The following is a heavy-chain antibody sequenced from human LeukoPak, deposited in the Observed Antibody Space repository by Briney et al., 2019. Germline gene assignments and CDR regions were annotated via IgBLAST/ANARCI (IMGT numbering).Heavy chain of an antibody. D-gene: IGHD4-11*01. CDR3: ARVGTTVTPRYYYYYYGMDV. V-gene: IGHV3-7*03. CDR2: IKQDGSEK. J-gene: IGHJ6*02. CDR1: GFTFSSYW. Sequence: GGSLRLSCAASGFTFSSYWMSWVRQAPGKGLEWVANIKQDGSEKCYVDSVKGRFTTSRDNAKNSLYLQMNSLRAEDTAVYYCARVGTTVTPRYYYYYYGMDVWGQGTTVTVSS.